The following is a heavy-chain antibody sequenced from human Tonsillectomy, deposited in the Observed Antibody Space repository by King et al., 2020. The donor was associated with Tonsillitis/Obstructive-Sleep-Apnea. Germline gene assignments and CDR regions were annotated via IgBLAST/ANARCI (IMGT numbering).Heavy chain of an antibody. CDR3: ARDHYYGSGSYNYFDY. D-gene: IGHD3-10*01. CDR2: IKPSSGST. CDR1: GYAFTNYC. V-gene: IGHV1-46*01. Sequence: QLVQSGAEVKKPGASVKVSCKASGYAFTNYCMHWVRQAPGQGLDWMGIIKPSSGSTTYAQKFQGRVTVTRDTSTSTVYLELSSLRSEDTAVYYCARDHYYGSGSYNYFDYWGQGTLVTVSS. J-gene: IGHJ4*02.